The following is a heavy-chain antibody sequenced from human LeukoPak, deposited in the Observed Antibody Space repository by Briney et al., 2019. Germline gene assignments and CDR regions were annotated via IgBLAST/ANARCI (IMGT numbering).Heavy chain of an antibody. J-gene: IGHJ6*02. V-gene: IGHV1-2*02. CDR3: ASSDIVVVPAASYYYYGMDV. Sequence: ASVKVSCKASGYTFTVYYMHWVRQAPGQGLEWMGWINPNSGGTNYAQKFQGRVTMTRDTSISTAYMELSRLRSDDTAVYYCASSDIVVVPAASYYYYGMDVWGQGTTVTVSS. CDR2: INPNSGGT. D-gene: IGHD2-2*01. CDR1: GYTFTVYY.